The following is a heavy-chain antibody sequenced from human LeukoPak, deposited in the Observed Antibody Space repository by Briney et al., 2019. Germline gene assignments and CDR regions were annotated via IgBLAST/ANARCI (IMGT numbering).Heavy chain of an antibody. V-gene: IGHV3-11*05. CDR2: ISSTSTYT. Sequence: KPGGSLRLSCAASAFIFSDYYMNWIRQAPGKGLEWVSYISSTSTYTNYADSVKGRFTISRDNAKNSLYLQMNSLRAEDTAVYYCARVRDGYNLDAFDIWGQGQWSPSLQ. CDR1: AFIFSDYY. D-gene: IGHD5-24*01. CDR3: ARVRDGYNLDAFDI. J-gene: IGHJ3*02.